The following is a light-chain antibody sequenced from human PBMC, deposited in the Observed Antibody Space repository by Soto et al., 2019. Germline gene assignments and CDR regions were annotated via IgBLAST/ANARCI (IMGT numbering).Light chain of an antibody. Sequence: EIVLTQSPATLSLSPGERATLSCRASQSVSSYLAWYQHKPGQAPRLHIYDASNRATGIPARFSGSGSGTDFTLTISSLEAEDSAVYYCQQRSSWWTFGQGTKVEIK. CDR1: QSVSSY. CDR2: DAS. J-gene: IGKJ1*01. V-gene: IGKV3-11*01. CDR3: QQRSSWWT.